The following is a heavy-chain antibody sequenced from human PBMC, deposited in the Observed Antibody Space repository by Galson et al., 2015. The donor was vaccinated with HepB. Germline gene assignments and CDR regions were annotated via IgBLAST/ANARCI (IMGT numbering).Heavy chain of an antibody. CDR2: IKQDGSEK. CDR1: GFTFSSYW. Sequence: SLRLSCAASGFTFSSYWMRWVRQAPGKGLEWVANIKQDGSEKYYADSVKGRFTISRDNAKNSLYLQMNSLRAEDTAVYYCAREKYGSGSYYPTYGMDVWGQGTTVTVSS. V-gene: IGHV3-7*03. CDR3: AREKYGSGSYYPTYGMDV. J-gene: IGHJ6*02. D-gene: IGHD3-10*01.